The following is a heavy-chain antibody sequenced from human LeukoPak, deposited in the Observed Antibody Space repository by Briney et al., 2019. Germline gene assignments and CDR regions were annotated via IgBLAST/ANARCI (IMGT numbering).Heavy chain of an antibody. J-gene: IGHJ6*02. V-gene: IGHV4-61*02. CDR1: GGSLSRVRYY. Sequence: TPDLTCKVSGGSLSRVRYYWSWIRPPAGQGLEWIGRIYSSGSTNYNPSLRSRVTISVDTSKNQFSLKLSSVTAADTAVYYCARSKLLSGDYYYYGMDVWGQGTTVTVSS. D-gene: IGHD2-2*01. CDR3: ARSKLLSGDYYYYGMDV. CDR2: IYSSGST.